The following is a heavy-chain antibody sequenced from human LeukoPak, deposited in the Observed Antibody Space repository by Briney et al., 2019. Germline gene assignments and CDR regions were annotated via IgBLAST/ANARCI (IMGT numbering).Heavy chain of an antibody. CDR2: INQNGGEN. J-gene: IGHJ4*02. V-gene: IGHV3-7*01. CDR1: GFTFRGYW. Sequence: GGSLRLSCADSGFTFRGYWMNWVRRAPGKGLEWVANINQNGGENYYVDSVKGRFTISRDNGKNSLYLQMNSLRAEDTAVYYCARYRHLGYWGQGALVTVSS. CDR3: ARYRHLGY.